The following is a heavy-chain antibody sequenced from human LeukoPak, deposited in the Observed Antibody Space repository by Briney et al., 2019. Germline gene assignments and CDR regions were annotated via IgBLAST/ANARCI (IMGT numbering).Heavy chain of an antibody. CDR3: ARGPSITIFGVVIGLDY. V-gene: IGHV4-34*01. J-gene: IGHJ4*02. CDR1: GGSLSGYY. Sequence: SETLSLTCAVYGGSLSGYYWSWIRQPPGKGLEWIGEINHSGSTNYNPSLKSRVTISVDTSKNQFSLKLSSVTAADTAVYYCARGPSITIFGVVIGLDYWGQGTLVTVSS. D-gene: IGHD3-3*01. CDR2: INHSGST.